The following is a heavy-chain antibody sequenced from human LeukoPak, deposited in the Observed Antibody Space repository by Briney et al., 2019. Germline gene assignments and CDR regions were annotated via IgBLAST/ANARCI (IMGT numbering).Heavy chain of an antibody. Sequence: PSETLSLTCTVSNGSISIYYWSWVRQPAGKGLEWIGRISASWRTNYNPSLKSGVPISVDTSKNQLSLKLSSVTAADTAVYYCAREITVTRPFDYWGQGTLVTVSS. J-gene: IGHJ4*02. CDR3: AREITVTRPFDY. CDR2: ISASWRT. D-gene: IGHD4-17*01. CDR1: NGSISIYY. V-gene: IGHV4-4*07.